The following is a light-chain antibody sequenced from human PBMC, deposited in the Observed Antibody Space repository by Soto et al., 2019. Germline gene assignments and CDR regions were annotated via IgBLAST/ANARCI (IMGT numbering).Light chain of an antibody. V-gene: IGLV1-47*02. CDR3: ATWDDDLNTPI. J-gene: IGLJ2*01. CDR2: NNN. Sequence: QSVVTQAPSVSGTPGQRFTISFSESSSTIESNWVYWYQQLPGTAPKLLIYNNNQRPSGVPDRFSGSKSGTSASLAITGLRSDDEADYYCATWDDDLNTPIIGGGTKLTVL. CDR1: SSTIESNW.